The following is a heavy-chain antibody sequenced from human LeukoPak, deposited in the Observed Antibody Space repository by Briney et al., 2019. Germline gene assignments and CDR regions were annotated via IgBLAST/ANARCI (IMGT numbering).Heavy chain of an antibody. D-gene: IGHD3-22*01. CDR2: INHSGST. CDR3: ARDPRIVVVMYFDY. CDR1: GGSFSGYY. J-gene: IGHJ4*02. Sequence: SETLSLTCAVYGGSFSGYYWSWIRQPPGKGLEWIGEINHSGSTNYNPSLKSRVTISVDTSKNQLSLKLSSVTAADTAVYYCARDPRIVVVMYFDYWGQGTLVTVSS. V-gene: IGHV4-34*01.